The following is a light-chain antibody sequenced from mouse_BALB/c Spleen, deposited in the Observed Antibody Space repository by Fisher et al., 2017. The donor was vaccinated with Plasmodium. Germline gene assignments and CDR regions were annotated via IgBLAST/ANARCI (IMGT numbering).Light chain of an antibody. J-gene: IGKJ1*01. Sequence: DIVLTQSPLSLPVSLGDQASISCRSSQSLLHNYGDTYLHWYLQKPGQSPKLLIYKVSNRFSGVPDRFTGSGSGTDFTLKISGVEAEDLGVYYCWQGTHLWTFGGGTKLEIK. CDR1: QSLLHNYGDTY. CDR3: WQGTHLWT. V-gene: IGKV1-110*01. CDR2: KVS.